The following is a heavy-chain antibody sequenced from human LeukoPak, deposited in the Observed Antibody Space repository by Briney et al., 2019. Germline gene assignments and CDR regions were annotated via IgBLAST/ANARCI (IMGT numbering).Heavy chain of an antibody. CDR2: IYYSGST. V-gene: IGHV4-59*01. D-gene: IGHD3-3*01. CDR3: ARGGRRDFWSADSGWFDP. J-gene: IGHJ5*02. Sequence: PSETLSLTCTVSGGSISSYYWSWIRQPPGKGLEWIGYIYYSGSTNYNPSLKSRVTISVDTSKNQFSLKLSSVTAADTAVYYCARGGRRDFWSADSGWFDPWGQGTLVTVSS. CDR1: GGSISSYY.